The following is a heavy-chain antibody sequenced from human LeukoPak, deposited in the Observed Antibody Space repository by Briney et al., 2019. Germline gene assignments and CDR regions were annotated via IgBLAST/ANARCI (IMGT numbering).Heavy chain of an antibody. D-gene: IGHD6-19*01. CDR1: GFTFSSYA. Sequence: PGGSLRLSCAASGFTFSSYAMSWVRQAPGKGLEWVSAISGSGGSTYYADSVKGRFAISRDNSENTLYLQMNSLRAEDTAVYYCAKDGNSGWYNYWGQGTLVTVSS. CDR2: ISGSGGST. J-gene: IGHJ4*02. CDR3: AKDGNSGWYNY. V-gene: IGHV3-23*01.